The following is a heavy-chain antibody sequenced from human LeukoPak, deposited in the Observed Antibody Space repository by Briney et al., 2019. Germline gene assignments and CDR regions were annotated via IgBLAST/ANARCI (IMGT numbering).Heavy chain of an antibody. CDR3: ARGLGYCSGGSCYPPENLDY. D-gene: IGHD2-15*01. Sequence: ASVKVSCKASGYTFTNYAIHWVRQAPGQRLEWMGWTNVGNENTRYSQEFQGRLTITRDTSASTAYMELSRLRSDDTAVYYCARGLGYCSGGSCYPPENLDYWGQGTLVTVSS. CDR2: TNVGNENT. J-gene: IGHJ4*02. V-gene: IGHV1-3*01. CDR1: GYTFTNYA.